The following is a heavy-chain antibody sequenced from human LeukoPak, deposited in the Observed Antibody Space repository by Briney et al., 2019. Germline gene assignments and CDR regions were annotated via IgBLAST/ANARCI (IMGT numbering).Heavy chain of an antibody. CDR3: AKAQDGDYVDY. V-gene: IGHV3-30*18. CDR1: GFTFSSYG. D-gene: IGHD4-17*01. CDR2: ISYDGSNK. J-gene: IGHJ4*02. Sequence: GRSLRLSCAASGFTFSSYGMHWVRQAPGKGLEWVAVISYDGSNKYYADSVKGRFTISRDNSKNTLYLQMNSLRAEDTAVYYCAKAQDGDYVDYWGQGTLVTVSS.